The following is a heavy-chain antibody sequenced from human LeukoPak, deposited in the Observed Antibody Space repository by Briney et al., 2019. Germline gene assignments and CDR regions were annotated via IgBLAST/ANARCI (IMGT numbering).Heavy chain of an antibody. CDR2: IKQDGSEK. J-gene: IGHJ6*03. CDR1: GFTFSSYW. CDR3: ARVDRYYYYYYMDV. Sequence: GGSLRLSCAASGFTFSSYWMSWVRQAPGKGLEWVANIKQDGSEKYYVDSVKGRFTISRDNAKNSLYLQMNSLRAEDTAVYYCARVDRYYYYYYMDVWGKGTTVTVSS. D-gene: IGHD3/OR15-3a*01. V-gene: IGHV3-7*01.